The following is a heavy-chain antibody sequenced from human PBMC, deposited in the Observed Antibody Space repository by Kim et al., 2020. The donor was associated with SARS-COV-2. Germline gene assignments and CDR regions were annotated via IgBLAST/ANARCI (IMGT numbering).Heavy chain of an antibody. Sequence: SGATNSTPSRKSPVTISGDKCKNQFSLELSSVTAADTAVYYCARDRAMDVWGQGTTVTVSS. J-gene: IGHJ6*02. CDR2: SGAT. CDR3: ARDRAMDV. V-gene: IGHV4-4*02.